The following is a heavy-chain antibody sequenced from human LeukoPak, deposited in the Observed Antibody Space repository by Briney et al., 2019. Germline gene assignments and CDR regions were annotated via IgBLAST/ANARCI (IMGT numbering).Heavy chain of an antibody. Sequence: SETLSLTCTFSGGPISSYYWSWIRQPPGKGLGWMGYIYYSGSTNYNPSLKSRVTISVDTSKNQFSLKLSSVTAADTAVYYCAREQGYCSSTSCSAYNWFDPWGQGTLVTVSS. J-gene: IGHJ5*02. D-gene: IGHD2-2*01. V-gene: IGHV4-59*01. CDR1: GGPISSYY. CDR3: AREQGYCSSTSCSAYNWFDP. CDR2: IYYSGST.